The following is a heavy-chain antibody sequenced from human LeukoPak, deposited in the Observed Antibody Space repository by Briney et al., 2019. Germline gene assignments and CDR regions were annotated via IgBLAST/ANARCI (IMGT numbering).Heavy chain of an antibody. CDR2: ISSSGTT. J-gene: IGHJ5*02. CDR3: ARGQQWFDP. D-gene: IGHD6-13*01. Sequence: PSETPSLTCTVSGGSISSYYWSWIRQPPGKGLEWIGYISSSGTTKCNPSLKSRLSISVDTSKNQFSLKLTSVTAADTAVYYCARGQQWFDPWGQGTLVTVSS. CDR1: GGSISSYY. V-gene: IGHV4-59*08.